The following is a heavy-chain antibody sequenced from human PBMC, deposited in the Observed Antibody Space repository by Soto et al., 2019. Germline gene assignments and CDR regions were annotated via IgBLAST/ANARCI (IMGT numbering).Heavy chain of an antibody. CDR3: ATEAYDSSGPRGYAFDI. J-gene: IGHJ3*02. Sequence: ASVKVSCKVSGYTLTELSMHWVRQAPGKGLEWMGGFDPEDGETIYAQKFQGRVAMTEDTSTDTAYMELSSLRSEDTAVYYCATEAYDSSGPRGYAFDIWGQGTMVTVSS. V-gene: IGHV1-24*01. CDR1: GYTLTELS. CDR2: FDPEDGET. D-gene: IGHD3-22*01.